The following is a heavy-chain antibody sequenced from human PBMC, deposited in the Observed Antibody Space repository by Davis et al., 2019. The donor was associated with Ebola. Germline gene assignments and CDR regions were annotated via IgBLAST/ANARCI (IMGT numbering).Heavy chain of an antibody. J-gene: IGHJ4*02. CDR1: GGSISSSNW. Sequence: SETLSLTCTVSGGSISSSNWWSWVRQPPGKGLEWIGEIYHSGSTNYSPSLKSRVTVSVDTSKNHFSLKLSSVTAADTAVYYCARHGSYYYDSSGYYSHYFDYWGQGTLVTVSS. V-gene: IGHV4-4*02. CDR2: IYHSGST. D-gene: IGHD3-22*01. CDR3: ARHGSYYYDSSGYYSHYFDY.